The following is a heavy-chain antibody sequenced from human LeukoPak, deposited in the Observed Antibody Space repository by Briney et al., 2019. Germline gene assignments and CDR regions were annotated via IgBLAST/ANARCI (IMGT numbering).Heavy chain of an antibody. V-gene: IGHV3-33*01. CDR3: PRIQPHYYDSSGPLDY. D-gene: IGHD3-22*01. CDR1: GFTFSSYG. J-gene: IGHJ4*02. Sequence: GGSLRLSCAASGFTFSSYGMHWVRQAPGKGLEWVAVIWYDGSNKYYADSVKGRFTISRDNSKNTLYLQMNSLIDEDTDVYYCPRIQPHYYDSSGPLDYWGQGTLVTVSS. CDR2: IWYDGSNK.